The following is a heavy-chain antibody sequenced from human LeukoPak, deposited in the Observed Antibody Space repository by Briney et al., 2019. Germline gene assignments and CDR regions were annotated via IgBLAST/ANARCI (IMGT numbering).Heavy chain of an antibody. CDR2: ISYDGSNK. CDR3: AKVVGRGSGDPD. CDR1: GFTFSSYG. V-gene: IGHV3-30*18. D-gene: IGHD7-27*01. Sequence: PGGSLRLSCAASGFTFSSYGMHWVRQAPGKGLEWVAVISYDGSNKGYADSVKGRFTLSRDNSKNTLYLHMNSLRAEDTAVYYCAKVVGRGSGDPDWGQGALVTVSS. J-gene: IGHJ4*02.